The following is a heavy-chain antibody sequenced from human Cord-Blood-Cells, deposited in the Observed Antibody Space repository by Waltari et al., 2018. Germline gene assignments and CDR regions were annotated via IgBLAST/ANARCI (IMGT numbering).Heavy chain of an antibody. CDR3: ARVGALYSSSWYYFDY. D-gene: IGHD6-13*01. Sequence: QVQLVQSGAEVKKPGSSVKVSCKASGGTFSSYAISWVRQAPGQGLEWMGGIIPNFGTANYAQKFQGRVTITADESTSTAYMELSSLRSEDTAVYYCARVGALYSSSWYYFDYWGQGTLVTVSS. CDR1: GGTFSSYA. V-gene: IGHV1-69*01. CDR2: IIPNFGTA. J-gene: IGHJ4*02.